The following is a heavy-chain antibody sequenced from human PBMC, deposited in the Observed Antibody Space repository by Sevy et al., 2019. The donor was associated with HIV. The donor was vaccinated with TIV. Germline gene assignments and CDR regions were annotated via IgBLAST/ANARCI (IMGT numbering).Heavy chain of an antibody. V-gene: IGHV4-34*01. Sequence: SETLSLTCAVYGGSFSGYYWSWIRQPPGKGLEWFGEINHSGSTNYNPSLKSRVTISIDTSKNQFSLKLSSVTAADTAVYYCARADGSGSPDYWGQGTLVTVSS. CDR1: GGSFSGYY. CDR2: INHSGST. CDR3: ARADGSGSPDY. J-gene: IGHJ4*02. D-gene: IGHD3-10*01.